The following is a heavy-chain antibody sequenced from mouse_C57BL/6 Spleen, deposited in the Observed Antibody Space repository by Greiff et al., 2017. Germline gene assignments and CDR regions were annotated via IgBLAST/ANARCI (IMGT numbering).Heavy chain of an antibody. CDR1: GYTFTSYT. D-gene: IGHD2-3*01. CDR3: ARDGYYEGYAMDY. V-gene: IGHV1-4*01. Sequence: QVHVKQSGAELARPGASVKMSCKASGYTFTSYTMHWVKQRPGQGLEWIGYINPSSGYTKYNQKFKNKATLTADKSSSTAYMQLRSLTSEDSAVYYCARDGYYEGYAMDYWGQGTSVTVSS. J-gene: IGHJ4*01. CDR2: INPSSGYT.